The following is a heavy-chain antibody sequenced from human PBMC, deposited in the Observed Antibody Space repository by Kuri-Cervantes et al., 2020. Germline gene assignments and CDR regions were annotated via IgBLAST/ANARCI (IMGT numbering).Heavy chain of an antibody. CDR3: ARVKYYYDSRLNWGDFDY. CDR1: GFTFSDYY. J-gene: IGHJ4*02. Sequence: GESLKISCAASGFTFSDYYMSWIRQAPGKGLEWVSYISSSGSTIYYADSVKGRFTISRDNAKNSLYLQMNSLRAEDTAVYYCARVKYYYDSRLNWGDFDYWGQGTLVTVSS. D-gene: IGHD3-22*01. V-gene: IGHV3-11*01. CDR2: ISSSGSTI.